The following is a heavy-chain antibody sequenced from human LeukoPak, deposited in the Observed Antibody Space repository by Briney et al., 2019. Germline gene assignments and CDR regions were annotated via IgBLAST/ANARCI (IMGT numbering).Heavy chain of an antibody. CDR3: ARAIYGSGSPAI. D-gene: IGHD3-10*01. Sequence: SETLSLTCAVYVGSFCGYYWSWIREPPGKGLEWIGEINHSGSTNYNPSLQSRVTISVDTSKNQFSLKLSSVTAADTAVYYCARAIYGSGSPAIWGQGTMVTVSS. CDR2: INHSGST. J-gene: IGHJ3*02. V-gene: IGHV4-34*01. CDR1: VGSFCGYY.